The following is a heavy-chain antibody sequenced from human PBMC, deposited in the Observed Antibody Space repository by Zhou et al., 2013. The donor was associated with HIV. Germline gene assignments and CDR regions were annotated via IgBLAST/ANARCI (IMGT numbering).Heavy chain of an antibody. CDR3: AREGRAGSGYYYYMDV. CDR2: IIPILGIA. J-gene: IGHJ6*03. CDR1: GGTFSSYA. V-gene: IGHV1-69*04. Sequence: QVQLVQSGAEVKKPGSSVKVSCKASGGTFSSYAISWVRQAPGQGLEWMGRIIPILGIANYAQKFQGRVTITADKSTSTAYMELSSLRSEDTAVYYCAREGRAGSGYYYYMDVWGKGDHGHRLL.